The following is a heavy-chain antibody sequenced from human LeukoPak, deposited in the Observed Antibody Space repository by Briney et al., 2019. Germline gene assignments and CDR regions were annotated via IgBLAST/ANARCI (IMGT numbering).Heavy chain of an antibody. CDR2: IYYSGTT. V-gene: IGHV4-61*05. J-gene: IGHJ6*03. CDR1: GGSISSSSYY. D-gene: IGHD3-10*01. CDR3: ARQARGRYGSGSKYYYMDV. Sequence: PSETLSLTCTVSGGSISSSSYYWGWIRQPPGKGLEWIGYIYYSGTTNYNPSLKSRVTISVDTSKNQFSLKLSSVTAADTAVYYCARQARGRYGSGSKYYYMDVWGKGTTVTISS.